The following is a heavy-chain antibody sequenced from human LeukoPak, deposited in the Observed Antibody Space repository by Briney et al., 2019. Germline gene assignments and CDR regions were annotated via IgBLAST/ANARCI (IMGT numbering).Heavy chain of an antibody. J-gene: IGHJ6*02. D-gene: IGHD3-22*01. Sequence: GGSLRLSCAASGFTFSSYWMSWGRQAPGKGLEWVANIKQDGSEKYYVDSVKGRFTISRDNAKNSLYLQMNSLRAEDTAVYYCARVYRVTMIVVVITTTENGMDVWGQGTTVTVSS. CDR2: IKQDGSEK. CDR3: ARVYRVTMIVVVITTTENGMDV. CDR1: GFTFSSYW. V-gene: IGHV3-7*01.